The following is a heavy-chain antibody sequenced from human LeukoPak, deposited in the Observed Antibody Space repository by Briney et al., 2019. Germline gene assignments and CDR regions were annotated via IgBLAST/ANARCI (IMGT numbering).Heavy chain of an antibody. Sequence: ASVKVSCKASGYTFTSYGISWVRQAPGQGLEWMGWISAYNGNTNYAQKLQGRVTMTTDTSTSTAYMELRSLRSDDTAVYYCARVGSYYGSGSSSWFDPWGQGTLVTVS. CDR1: GYTFTSYG. CDR3: ARVGSYYGSGSSSWFDP. J-gene: IGHJ5*02. V-gene: IGHV1-18*01. D-gene: IGHD3-10*01. CDR2: ISAYNGNT.